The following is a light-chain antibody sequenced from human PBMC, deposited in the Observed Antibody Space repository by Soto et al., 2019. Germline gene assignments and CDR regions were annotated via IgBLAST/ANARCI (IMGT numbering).Light chain of an antibody. CDR3: QQNGSSPLT. V-gene: IGKV3-20*01. CDR2: GAS. CDR1: QSVSSSY. Sequence: EIVLPQSPGTLSLSPGERATLSCRASQSVSSSYLAWYQQKPGQAPRLLIYGASSRATGIPDRFSGSGSGKDFTLTISRLEPEDFAVYYCQQNGSSPLTFGGGTKVEIK. J-gene: IGKJ4*01.